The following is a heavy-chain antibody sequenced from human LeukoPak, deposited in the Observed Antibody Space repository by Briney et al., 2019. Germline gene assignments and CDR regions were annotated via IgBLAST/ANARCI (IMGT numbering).Heavy chain of an antibody. Sequence: ASVKISCKASVYTFTSYYMHCVRQAPGQGLEWRGIINPSGGSTSYAQKFQGRVTMTRDTPTSTVYMELSTLRSEDTAVYYCAITPPAGDYVLNSGPYYSYGIDAWGQGTTVTVSS. CDR1: VYTFTSYY. CDR2: INPSGGST. V-gene: IGHV1-46*01. D-gene: IGHD4-17*01. CDR3: AITPPAGDYVLNSGPYYSYGIDA. J-gene: IGHJ6*02.